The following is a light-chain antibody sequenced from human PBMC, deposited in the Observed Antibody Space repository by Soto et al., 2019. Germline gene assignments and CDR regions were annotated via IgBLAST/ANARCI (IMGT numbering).Light chain of an antibody. CDR2: KAS. J-gene: IGKJ5*01. V-gene: IGKV1-5*03. Sequence: DIQMTQFPSTLSAYVGDRVTITCRASQSISSWLALYQQKPGKAPKLLIYKASTLETGVPSRFSGSGSGTEFTLSISSLQPDDFGTYYCQEYNAYSMTFGQGTRLEIK. CDR1: QSISSW. CDR3: QEYNAYSMT.